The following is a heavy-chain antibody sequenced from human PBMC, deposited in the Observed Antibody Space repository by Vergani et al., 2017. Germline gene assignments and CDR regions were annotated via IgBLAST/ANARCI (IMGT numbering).Heavy chain of an antibody. J-gene: IGHJ3*02. CDR1: GGTFSSYA. CDR2: SIPIFGTA. CDR3: ARDFPPCGYSHRLAFDI. Sequence: QVQLVQSGAEVKKPGSSVKVSCKASGGTFSSYAISWVRQAPGQGLEWMGGSIPIFGTANYAQKFQGRVTITADESTSTAYMELSSLRSEDTAVYYCARDFPPCGYSHRLAFDIWGQGAMVTVAS. D-gene: IGHD5-18*01. V-gene: IGHV1-69*01.